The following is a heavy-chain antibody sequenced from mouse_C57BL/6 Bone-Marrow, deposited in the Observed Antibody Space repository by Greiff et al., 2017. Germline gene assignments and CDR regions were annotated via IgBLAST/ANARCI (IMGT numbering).Heavy chain of an antibody. J-gene: IGHJ2*01. CDR3: ASDCYGSSYDY. V-gene: IGHV1-59*01. D-gene: IGHD1-1*01. Sequence: QVQLQQPGAELVRPGTSVKLSCKASGYTFTSYWMHWVKQRPGQGLEWIGVIDPSDSYTNYNQKFKGKATLTVDTSSSTAYMQLSSLTSEDSAVYYGASDCYGSSYDYGGQGTTLTVSA. CDR2: IDPSDSYT. CDR1: GYTFTSYW.